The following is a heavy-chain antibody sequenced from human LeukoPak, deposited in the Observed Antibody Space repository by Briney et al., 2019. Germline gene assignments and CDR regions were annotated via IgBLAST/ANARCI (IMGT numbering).Heavy chain of an antibody. D-gene: IGHD7-27*01. CDR2: IYYSGST. CDR1: GASISSYY. Sequence: PSETLSLPCTVSGASISSYYWSWIRQPPGKGLEWIGYIYYSGSTNYNPSLKSRVTISVDTSKNQFSLKLSSVTAADTAVYYCASFLGLETDYFDYWGQGTLVTVSS. V-gene: IGHV4-59*01. J-gene: IGHJ4*02. CDR3: ASFLGLETDYFDY.